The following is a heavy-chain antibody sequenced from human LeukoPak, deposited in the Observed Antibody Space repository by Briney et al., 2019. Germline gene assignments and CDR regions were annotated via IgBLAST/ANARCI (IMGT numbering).Heavy chain of an antibody. J-gene: IGHJ4*02. CDR1: LFTLSNYA. D-gene: IGHD3-16*01. Sequence: GGALRLSRVDSLFTLSNYAMSWVRPAPGKGLEWVSVISGNGGSTYYVDSVRGRFTISIDNSNNTLYLHMNTLRDDDRAVYCFAKQSPRFDYWGQGALVTVSS. CDR2: ISGNGGST. V-gene: IGHV3-23*01. CDR3: AKQSPRFDY.